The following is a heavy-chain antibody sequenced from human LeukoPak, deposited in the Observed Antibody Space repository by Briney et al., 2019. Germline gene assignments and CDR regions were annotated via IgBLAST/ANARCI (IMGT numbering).Heavy chain of an antibody. Sequence: GGSLRLSCAASGFTFSSYSMNWVRQAPGKGLEWVSSISSSSSYIYYADSVKGRFTISRDNAKNSLYLQMNSLRAEDTAVYYCARTPPPPQWLAYYYGTDVWGQGTTVTVSS. J-gene: IGHJ6*02. CDR2: ISSSSSYI. V-gene: IGHV3-21*01. CDR3: ARTPPPPQWLAYYYGTDV. D-gene: IGHD6-19*01. CDR1: GFTFSSYS.